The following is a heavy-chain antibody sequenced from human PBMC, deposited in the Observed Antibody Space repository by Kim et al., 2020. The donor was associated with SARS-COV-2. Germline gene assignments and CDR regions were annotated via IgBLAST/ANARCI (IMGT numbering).Heavy chain of an antibody. V-gene: IGHV4-38-2*02. CDR2: IYHSGST. Sequence: SETLSLTCTVSGYSISSGYYWGWIRQSPGKGLEWIGSIYHSGSTYYNPSLKSRVTISVDTSKNQFSLKLSSVTAADTAVYYCIRIVVVFFPPSVGGMDVWGQGTTVTVSS. D-gene: IGHD3-22*01. J-gene: IGHJ6*02. CDR3: IRIVVVFFPPSVGGMDV. CDR1: GYSISSGYY.